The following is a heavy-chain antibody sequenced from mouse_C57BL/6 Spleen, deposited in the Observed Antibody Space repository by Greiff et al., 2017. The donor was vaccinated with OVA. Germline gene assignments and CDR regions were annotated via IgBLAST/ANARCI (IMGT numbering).Heavy chain of an antibody. D-gene: IGHD2-2*01. V-gene: IGHV1-26*01. Sequence: VQLQQSGPDLVKPGASVKISCKASGYTFTDYYMNWVKQSHGKSLEWIGDINPNNGGTSYNQMFTGKATLTVDNSCSTSYMENRSLTSEDSAVYYCAKKGLPYYAMEYGGKGTSDTVSS. J-gene: IGHJ4*01. CDR2: INPNNGGT. CDR1: GYTFTDYY. CDR3: AKKGLPYYAMEY.